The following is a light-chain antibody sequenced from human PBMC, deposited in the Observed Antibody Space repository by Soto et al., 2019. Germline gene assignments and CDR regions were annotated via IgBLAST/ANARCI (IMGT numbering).Light chain of an antibody. CDR2: TAS. Sequence: IQMTQSPSSLSASVGDGVTLTCRASHTIATYLNWYQQKPGKAPKLLIYTASSLHSGVPSRFSGSGSGTDFTLTISSLQPEDFATYYCQQSSNTPPVTFGQGTKVETK. J-gene: IGKJ1*01. V-gene: IGKV1-39*01. CDR1: HTIATY. CDR3: QQSSNTPPVT.